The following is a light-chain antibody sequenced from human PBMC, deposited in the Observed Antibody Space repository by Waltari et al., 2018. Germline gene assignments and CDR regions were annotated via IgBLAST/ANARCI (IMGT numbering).Light chain of an antibody. CDR1: SSDVGAYNY. CDR3: SSYISSSTLEL. Sequence: QSALTQHASVSGSPGQSITISCTGTSSDVGAYNYVSWYQQHPGKAPKLMSFDVSNRPSGVSNRFSGSKSGNTASLTISGLQAEDEADYYCSSYISSSTLELFGGGTSLTVL. J-gene: IGLJ2*01. CDR2: DVS. V-gene: IGLV2-14*03.